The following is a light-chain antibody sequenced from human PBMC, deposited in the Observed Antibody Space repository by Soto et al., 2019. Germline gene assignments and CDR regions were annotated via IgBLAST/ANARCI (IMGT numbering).Light chain of an antibody. CDR3: HQYKNWPIT. J-gene: IGKJ5*01. CDR2: GAS. CDR1: HSVSSN. V-gene: IGKV3-15*01. Sequence: EVVMTQSPATLSVSPGERATLSCWASHSVSSNLAWYQQKPGQAPRLLIYGASTRATNVPARFSGSGSGTEFTLTISSLQSEDFAVYYCHQYKNWPITCGQGTRPEIK.